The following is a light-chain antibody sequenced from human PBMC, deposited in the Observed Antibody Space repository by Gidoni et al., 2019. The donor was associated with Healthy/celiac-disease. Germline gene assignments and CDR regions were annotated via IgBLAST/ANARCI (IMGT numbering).Light chain of an antibody. V-gene: IGKV3-15*01. J-gene: IGKJ4*01. CDR2: SAS. Sequence: EIVMAQSPATLSVSPGERATLSCRASQSVSSNLAWYQQKPGQAPRLLIYSASTRATGIPARFSGSGSETESTLTISSLQSEDFAVYYCQQYNNWPPLTFGGGTKVEIK. CDR3: QQYNNWPPLT. CDR1: QSVSSN.